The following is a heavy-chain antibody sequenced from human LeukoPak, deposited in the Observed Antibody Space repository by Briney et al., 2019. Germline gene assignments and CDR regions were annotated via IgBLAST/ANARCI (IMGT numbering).Heavy chain of an antibody. V-gene: IGHV3-30-3*02. J-gene: IGHJ4*02. D-gene: IGHD5-18*01. CDR3: AKPRGYSYGHFDY. CDR2: ISYDGSNK. CDR1: GFTFSSYA. Sequence: GGSLRLSCAASGFTFSSYAMHWVRQAPGKGLEWVAVISYDGSNKYYADSVKGRFTISRDNSKNTLYLQMNSLRAEDTAVYYCAKPRGYSYGHFDYWGQGTLVTVSS.